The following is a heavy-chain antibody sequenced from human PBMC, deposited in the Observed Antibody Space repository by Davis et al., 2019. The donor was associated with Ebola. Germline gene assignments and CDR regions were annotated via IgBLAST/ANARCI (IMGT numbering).Heavy chain of an antibody. CDR2: ISAYNGNT. Sequence: ASVKVSCKASGYTFTSYGISWVRQAPGQGLEWMGWISAYNGNTNYAQKLQGRVTMTRNTSISTAYMELSSLRSEDTAVYYCARSEHYYYGMDVWGQGTTVTVSS. CDR1: GYTFTSYG. V-gene: IGHV1-18*01. J-gene: IGHJ6*02. CDR3: ARSEHYYYGMDV.